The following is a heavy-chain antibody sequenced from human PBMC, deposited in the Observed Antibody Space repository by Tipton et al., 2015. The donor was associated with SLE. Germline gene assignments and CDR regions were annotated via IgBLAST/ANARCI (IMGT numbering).Heavy chain of an antibody. D-gene: IGHD3-16*01. Sequence: GSLRLSCVASGFSVTSNYMSWVRQAPGKGLEWVSIIFSSNTTYYTDAVKGRFTISRDNSKNTVYLQMNSLRPEDTALYYCARNMGCDSAAYIFSDYWGQGTRVTVSS. CDR3: ARNMGCDSAAYIFSDY. CDR2: IFSSNTT. V-gene: IGHV3-66*02. CDR1: GFSVTSNY. J-gene: IGHJ4*02.